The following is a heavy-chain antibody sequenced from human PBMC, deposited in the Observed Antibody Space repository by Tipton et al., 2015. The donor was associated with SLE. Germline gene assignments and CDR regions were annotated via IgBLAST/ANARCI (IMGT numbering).Heavy chain of an antibody. D-gene: IGHD3-10*01. V-gene: IGHV4-61*02. Sequence: TLSLTCTVSGGSISDAVYYWSWIRQPAGKGLEWIGSTYLGGSTIYNPSLESRVSISMDTSRNQFSLRLTSVTAADTAVYYCAREYLSGSYVDWFDPWGQGTLVTVSS. CDR2: TYLGGST. CDR1: GGSISDAVYY. J-gene: IGHJ5*02. CDR3: AREYLSGSYVDWFDP.